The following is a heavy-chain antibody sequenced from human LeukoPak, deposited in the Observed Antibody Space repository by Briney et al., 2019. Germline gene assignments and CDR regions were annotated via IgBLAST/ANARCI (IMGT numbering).Heavy chain of an antibody. CDR1: GGSISYSSHY. Sequence: PSETLSLTCTVSGGSISYSSHYWGWVRQPPGTGLEWIGSIYYSGNTYYNPSLKRRVTIFVDTSKNQFSLNLNSVTAADTAVYYCARLNSAYLGNYYMDLWGKGTTVTVSS. J-gene: IGHJ6*03. CDR2: IYYSGNT. D-gene: IGHD5-12*01. CDR3: ARLNSAYLGNYYMDL. V-gene: IGHV4-39*01.